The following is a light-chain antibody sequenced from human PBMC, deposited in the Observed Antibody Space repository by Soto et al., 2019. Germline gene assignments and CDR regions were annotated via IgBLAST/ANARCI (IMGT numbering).Light chain of an antibody. Sequence: ETELTQSPGTLSLSPGERATLSCRASQCVSSSYLAWYQQKPGQAPRLLSYGASSRATGIPDRFSGSGSGTDFTLTISRLEPEDFAVYYCQQYGSSPRTFGQGTKVDIK. CDR2: GAS. CDR3: QQYGSSPRT. CDR1: QCVSSSY. J-gene: IGKJ1*01. V-gene: IGKV3-20*01.